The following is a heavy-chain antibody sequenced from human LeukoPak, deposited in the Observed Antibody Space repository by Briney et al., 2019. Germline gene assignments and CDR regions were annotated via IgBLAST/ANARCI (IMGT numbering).Heavy chain of an antibody. Sequence: GGSLRLSCAASGFTFSSYAMSWVRQAPGKGLEWVSAISGSGGSTYYADSVKGRFTVSRDNSKNTLYLQMNSLRAEDTAVYYCAKDSRELLQLPYYFDYWGQGTLVTVSS. V-gene: IGHV3-23*01. D-gene: IGHD5-24*01. J-gene: IGHJ4*02. CDR3: AKDSRELLQLPYYFDY. CDR1: GFTFSSYA. CDR2: ISGSGGST.